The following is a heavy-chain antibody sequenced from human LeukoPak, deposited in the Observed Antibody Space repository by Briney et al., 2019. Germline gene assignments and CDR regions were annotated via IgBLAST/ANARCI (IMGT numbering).Heavy chain of an antibody. V-gene: IGHV1-8*01. D-gene: IGHD5-12*01. CDR3: AREYRHQPD. CDR2: VNPNSGNT. Sequence: ASVKVSCKASGYTFTSLDINGLGQASGQGLEWMGWVNPNSGNTGYAQKFQGRFTMTWDTSITTAYMELSSLRSEDTAVYYCAREYRHQPDWGQGTLVTVSS. J-gene: IGHJ4*02. CDR1: GYTFTSLD.